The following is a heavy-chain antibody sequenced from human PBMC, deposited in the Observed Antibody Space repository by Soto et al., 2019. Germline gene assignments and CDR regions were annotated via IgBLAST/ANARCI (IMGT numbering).Heavy chain of an antibody. J-gene: IGHJ4*02. CDR1: GFPFSSYA. V-gene: IGHV3-23*01. CDR2: IGFTGDST. Sequence: EVQLLESGGGLLQPGGSLRLSCAASGFPFSSYAMSWVRHAPDKGLEWVSAIGFTGDSTFYADSVKGRFTISRDNSKNTLYLQMNSLRAEDTAVYFCARRFSSSSFYFDYWGQGTLVTVSS. CDR3: ARRFSSSSFYFDY. D-gene: IGHD6-6*01.